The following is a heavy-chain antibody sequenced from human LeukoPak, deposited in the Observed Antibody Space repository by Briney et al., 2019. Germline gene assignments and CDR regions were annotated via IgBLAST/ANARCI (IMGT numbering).Heavy chain of an antibody. D-gene: IGHD3-22*01. CDR1: GFTFDDYA. J-gene: IGHJ4*02. Sequence: QPGGSLRLSCAASGFTFDDYAMHWVRQAPGKGLEWVSGISWNSGSIGYADSVKGRFTISRDNAKNTLYLQMNSLRAEDTAVYYCAKVTTYDSSGYCFDYWGQGTLVTVSS. V-gene: IGHV3-9*01. CDR3: AKVTTYDSSGYCFDY. CDR2: ISWNSGSI.